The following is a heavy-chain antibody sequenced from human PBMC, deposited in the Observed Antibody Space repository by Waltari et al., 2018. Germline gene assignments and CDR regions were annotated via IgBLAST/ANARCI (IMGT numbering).Heavy chain of an antibody. CDR2: ISGSGGST. D-gene: IGHD3-3*01. V-gene: IGHV3-23*01. CDR3: AKDRYYDFWSGYLGAFDI. J-gene: IGHJ3*02. Sequence: EVQLLESGGGLVQPGGSLRLSCAASGFTFSSYAMSWVRTAPGTGLEWVSAISGSGGSTYYADSVKGRFTISRDNSKNTLYLQMNSLRAEDTAVYYCAKDRYYDFWSGYLGAFDIWGQGTMVTVSS. CDR1: GFTFSSYA.